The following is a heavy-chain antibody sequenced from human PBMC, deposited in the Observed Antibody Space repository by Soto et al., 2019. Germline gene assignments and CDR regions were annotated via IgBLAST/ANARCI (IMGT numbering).Heavy chain of an antibody. V-gene: IGHV3-23*01. CDR3: VKDDGGYPSTAPH. D-gene: IGHD3-22*01. CDR2: ISGSGDRT. Sequence: EVQLLESGGGLVQAGGSLRLSCAASGITISNYPMSWVRQAPGKGLDWVSGISGSGDRTYYADSAKGRSTISKDISKNSLSLQLDSLGVEDTAVYFCVKDDGGYPSTAPHWGQGTLVTVSS. J-gene: IGHJ4*02. CDR1: GITISNYP.